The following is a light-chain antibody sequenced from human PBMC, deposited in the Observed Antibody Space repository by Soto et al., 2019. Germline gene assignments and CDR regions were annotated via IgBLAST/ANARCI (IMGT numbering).Light chain of an antibody. V-gene: IGLV2-14*01. J-gene: IGLJ1*01. CDR2: EVT. CDR3: SSYSISTAYL. Sequence: QSVLTQPASVSGSPGQSITISCTGTSSDVGAYNYVSWYQHHPGKVPKLLIYEVTNRPSGVSDRFSGSKSGNTASLTISGLQAEDEADYFCSSYSISTAYLFGTGTKVTVL. CDR1: SSDVGAYNY.